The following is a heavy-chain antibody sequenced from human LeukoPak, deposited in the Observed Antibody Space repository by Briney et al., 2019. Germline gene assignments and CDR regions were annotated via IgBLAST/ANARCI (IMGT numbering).Heavy chain of an antibody. CDR3: ARGDSSPGYYYYMDV. CDR2: IYYSGST. V-gene: IGHV4-39*01. J-gene: IGHJ6*03. D-gene: IGHD3-22*01. Sequence: PSETLSLTCTVSGGSISSSSYYWGWIRQPPGKGLEWIGSIYYSGSTYYNPSLKSRVTISVDTSKNQFSLKLSSVTAADTAVYYCARGDSSPGYYYYMDVWGKGTTVTVSS. CDR1: GGSISSSSYY.